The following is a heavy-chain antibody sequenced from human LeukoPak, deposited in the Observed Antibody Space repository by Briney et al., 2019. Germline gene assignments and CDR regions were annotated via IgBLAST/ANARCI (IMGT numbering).Heavy chain of an antibody. CDR2: INPNSGGT. V-gene: IGHV1-2*02. J-gene: IGHJ4*02. D-gene: IGHD3-22*01. CDR3: ARDLGYDSSGYRY. CDR1: GYTFTGYY. Sequence: ASVKVSCKASGYTFTGYYMHWVRQAPGQGLEWMGWINPNSGGTNYAQKFQGRVTMTRDTSISTAYMELSRLRSDDTAVYYCARDLGYDSSGYRYWGQGTLVTVSS.